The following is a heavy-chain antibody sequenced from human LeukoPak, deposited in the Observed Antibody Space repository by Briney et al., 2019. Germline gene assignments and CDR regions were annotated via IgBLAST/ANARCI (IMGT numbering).Heavy chain of an antibody. CDR2: IYYGGST. CDR3: ARLLAGCPGGRCRAHFDY. V-gene: IGHV4-59*01. CDR1: GDSLNSNY. D-gene: IGHD2-15*01. Sequence: PSETLCLTCSVSGDSLNSNYWSWMRQPPGKGLEWIGYIYYGGSTNYNPSLKSRVSMSVDTSKNQFSLNLSSVTAADTAVYHCARLLAGCPGGRCRAHFDYWGQGTLVTVSS. J-gene: IGHJ4*02.